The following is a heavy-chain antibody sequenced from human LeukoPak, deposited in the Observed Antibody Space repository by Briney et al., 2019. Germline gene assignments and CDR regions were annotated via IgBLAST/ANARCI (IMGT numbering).Heavy chain of an antibody. CDR3: ARAYTSWSFDY. J-gene: IGHJ4*02. CDR2: IYYSGST. Sequence: SETLSLICTVSGVSMTTYYWSWIREPPGKGLEWIGFIYYSGSTNYSPSLTSRVTISVDTSKNQFSLKLSAVTAAVTAVYYCARAYTSWSFDYWGQGTLVTVSS. CDR1: GVSMTTYY. V-gene: IGHV4-59*01. D-gene: IGHD2-2*02.